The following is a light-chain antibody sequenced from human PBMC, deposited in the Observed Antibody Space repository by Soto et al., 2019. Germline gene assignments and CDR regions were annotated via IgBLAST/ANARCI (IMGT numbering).Light chain of an antibody. CDR2: CAS. CDR3: QQYDTSPFT. Sequence: EIVLTQSQGTLSLSPGERATLSCRASQSVYSNYLAWYQQKPCQTPRLLVYCASSRATGTPDRFSGSGFRTYFTLTISRLETEDCAVYYCQQYDTSPFTFGPGTKVDVK. V-gene: IGKV3-20*01. CDR1: QSVYSNY. J-gene: IGKJ3*01.